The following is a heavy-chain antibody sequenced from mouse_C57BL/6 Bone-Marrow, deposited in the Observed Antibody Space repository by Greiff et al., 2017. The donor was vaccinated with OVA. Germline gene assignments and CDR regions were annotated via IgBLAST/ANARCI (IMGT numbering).Heavy chain of an antibody. CDR3: ARGPPNWDVYYFDD. J-gene: IGHJ2*01. D-gene: IGHD4-1*01. CDR2: INYDGSST. Sequence: EVQLVESEGGLVQPGSSMKLSCTASGFTFSDYYMAWVRQVPEKGLEWVANINYDGSSTYYLDSLKSRFIISRANAKNILYLQLSSLKAEDTATYYCARGPPNWDVYYFDDWGQGTTRTVSS. V-gene: IGHV5-16*01. CDR1: GFTFSDYY.